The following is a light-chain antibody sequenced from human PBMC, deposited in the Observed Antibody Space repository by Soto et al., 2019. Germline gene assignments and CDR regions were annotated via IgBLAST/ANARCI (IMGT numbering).Light chain of an antibody. CDR1: SSDVGANNH. CDR3: SSYTSTRTQI. Sequence: QSVLTQPASVSGPPGQSITISCTGTSSDVGANNHVSGYQQHPGKVTKLMIYEVTNRPSGVSNRISGSKSGNTASLTISGLQDEDEADYYCSSYTSTRTQIFGEGTKLTV. J-gene: IGLJ2*01. V-gene: IGLV2-14*01. CDR2: EVT.